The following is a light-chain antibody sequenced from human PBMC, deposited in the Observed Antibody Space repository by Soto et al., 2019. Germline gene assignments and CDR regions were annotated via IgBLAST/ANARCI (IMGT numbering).Light chain of an antibody. CDR2: GAT. V-gene: IGKV4-1*01. CDR3: QQYNNWPRT. Sequence: DIVMTQSPDSLAVSLGERATINCKSSQSVLYSSNNKNYLAWYQQKPGQPPRLLIHGATTRATGIPARFSGSGSGTEFTLTISSLQSEDFAVYYCQQYNNWPRTFGQGTKV. CDR1: QSVLYSSNNKNY. J-gene: IGKJ1*01.